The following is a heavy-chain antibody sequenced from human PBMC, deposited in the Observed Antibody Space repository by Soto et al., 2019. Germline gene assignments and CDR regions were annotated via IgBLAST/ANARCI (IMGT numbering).Heavy chain of an antibody. CDR3: ARSPNYDILTGFYGGLFDP. V-gene: IGHV3-9*01. Sequence: GGSLRLSCATSGFTFDDYVMHWVRQAPGKGLEWVSGINWNSGSIAYADSVKGRFTISRDNTKNSLYLQMNSLRAEGTALYYCARSPNYDILTGFYGGLFDPWGQGTLVTVSS. CDR1: GFTFDDYV. CDR2: INWNSGSI. J-gene: IGHJ5*02. D-gene: IGHD3-9*01.